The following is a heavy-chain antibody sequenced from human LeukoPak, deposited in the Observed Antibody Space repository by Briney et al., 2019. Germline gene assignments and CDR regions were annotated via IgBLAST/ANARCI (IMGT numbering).Heavy chain of an antibody. CDR3: ARVKCSSTSCSRRYYFDY. Sequence: ASVKVSCKASGYTFTGYYMHWVRQAPGQGLEWMGWINPNSGGTNYAQKFQGRVTMTSDTSISTAYMELSRLRSDDTAVYSCARVKCSSTSCSRRYYFDYWGQGTLVTVSS. V-gene: IGHV1-2*02. J-gene: IGHJ4*02. D-gene: IGHD2-2*01. CDR2: INPNSGGT. CDR1: GYTFTGYY.